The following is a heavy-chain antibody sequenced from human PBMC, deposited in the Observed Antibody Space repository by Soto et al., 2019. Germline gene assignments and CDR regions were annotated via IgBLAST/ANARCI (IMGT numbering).Heavy chain of an antibody. J-gene: IGHJ6*02. Sequence: QVQLVESGGGVVQPGRSLRLSCAASGFTFSSYGMHWVRQAPGKGLEWVAVIWYDGSNKYYADSVNGRFTISRDNSKSTLYLQKNSLGAEDTAVYYCARDGGDSSGWYEPYGMDVWGQGTTVTVS. V-gene: IGHV3-33*01. CDR3: ARDGGDSSGWYEPYGMDV. CDR2: IWYDGSNK. D-gene: IGHD6-19*01. CDR1: GFTFSSYG.